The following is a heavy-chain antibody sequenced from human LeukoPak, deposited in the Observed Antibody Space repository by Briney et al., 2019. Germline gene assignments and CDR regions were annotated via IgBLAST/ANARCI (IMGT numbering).Heavy chain of an antibody. CDR3: AKDLKQWLRSPFDY. Sequence: GRSLRLSCAASGFTFSSYGMHWVRQAPGKGLEWVAVISYDGSNKYYADSVKGRFTISRDNSKNTLYLQMNSLRAEDTAVYYRAKDLKQWLRSPFDYWGQGTLVTVSS. CDR2: ISYDGSNK. J-gene: IGHJ4*02. V-gene: IGHV3-30*18. CDR1: GFTFSSYG. D-gene: IGHD5-12*01.